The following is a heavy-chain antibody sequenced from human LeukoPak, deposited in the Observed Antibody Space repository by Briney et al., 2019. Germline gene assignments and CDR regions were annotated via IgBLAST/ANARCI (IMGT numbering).Heavy chain of an antibody. J-gene: IGHJ4*02. CDR3: AKGDIVVVVAATLFDY. V-gene: IGHV3-23*01. CDR2: ISGSGGST. D-gene: IGHD2-15*01. CDR1: GFTFSSYA. Sequence: GGSLRLSCAASGFTFSSYAMSWVRPAPGKGLEWVSAISGSGGSTYYADSVKGRFTISRDNSKNTLYLQMNSLRAEDTAVYYCAKGDIVVVVAATLFDYWGQGTLVTVSS.